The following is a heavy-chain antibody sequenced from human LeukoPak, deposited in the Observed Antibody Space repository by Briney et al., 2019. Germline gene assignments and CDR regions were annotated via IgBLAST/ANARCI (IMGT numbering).Heavy chain of an antibody. CDR3: ARIAARPDY. CDR2: ISAYNGNT. J-gene: IGHJ4*02. Sequence: ASVKVSCKASGYTFTSYGISWVRQAPGQGLEWMGWISAYNGNTNYAQKFQGRVTMTRDTSISTAYMELSRLRSDDTAVYYCARIAARPDYWGQGTLVTVSS. V-gene: IGHV1-18*01. D-gene: IGHD6-6*01. CDR1: GYTFTSYG.